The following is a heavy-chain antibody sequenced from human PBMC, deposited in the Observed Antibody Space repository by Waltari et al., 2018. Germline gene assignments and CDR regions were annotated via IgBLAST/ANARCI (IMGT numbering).Heavy chain of an antibody. V-gene: IGHV3-23*01. D-gene: IGHD6-19*01. J-gene: IGHJ4*02. CDR2: ISGSGGST. CDR1: GFTFSSYD. CDR3: AKDLSLIAVAGHEGYFDY. Sequence: EVQLLESGGGLVQPGGSLRLSCAASGFTFSSYDMSWVRQAPGKGLEWVSAISGSGGSTYYADSVKGRFTISRDNSKNTLYLQMNSLRAEDTAVYYCAKDLSLIAVAGHEGYFDYWGQGTLVTVSS.